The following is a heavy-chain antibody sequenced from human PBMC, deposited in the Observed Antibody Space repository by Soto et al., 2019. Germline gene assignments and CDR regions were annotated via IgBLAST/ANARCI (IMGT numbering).Heavy chain of an antibody. CDR2: IYYSGST. V-gene: IGHV4-39*01. CDR1: GGSISSSSYY. D-gene: IGHD3-22*01. J-gene: IGHJ4*02. Sequence: KPSETLSLTCTVSGGSISSSSYYWGWIRQPPGKGLEWLGSIYYSGSTYYNPSLKSRVTISVDTSKNQFSLKLNSVTAADTAVYYCAGTFYYDSSGYPFWGQGTLVTVSS. CDR3: AGTFYYDSSGYPF.